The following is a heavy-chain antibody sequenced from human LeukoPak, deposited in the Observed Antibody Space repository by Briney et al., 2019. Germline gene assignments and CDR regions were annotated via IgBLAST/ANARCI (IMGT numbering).Heavy chain of an antibody. Sequence: ASVKVSCKASGYTFTGYYMHWVRQAPGQGLEWMGWINPNSGGTNYAQKFQGRVTMTRDTSISTAYMELSRLRSDDTAVYYCARRRRGEFKPEEDHFDYWGQGTLVTVSS. CDR3: ARRRRGEFKPEEDHFDY. CDR2: INPNSGGT. J-gene: IGHJ4*02. V-gene: IGHV1-2*02. D-gene: IGHD3-16*01. CDR1: GYTFTGYY.